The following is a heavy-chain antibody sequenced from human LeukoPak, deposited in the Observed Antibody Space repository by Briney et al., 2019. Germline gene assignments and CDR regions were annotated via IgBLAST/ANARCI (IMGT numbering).Heavy chain of an antibody. Sequence: SVKVSCKASGFTFTSSAMQWVRQARGQRLEWIGWIVVGSSNTNYAQKFQERVTITRDMSTSTAYMELSSLRSEDTAVYYCAATNIVATALNWFDPWGQGTLVTVSS. D-gene: IGHD5-12*01. J-gene: IGHJ5*02. CDR2: IVVGSSNT. CDR3: AATNIVATALNWFDP. V-gene: IGHV1-58*02. CDR1: GFTFTSSA.